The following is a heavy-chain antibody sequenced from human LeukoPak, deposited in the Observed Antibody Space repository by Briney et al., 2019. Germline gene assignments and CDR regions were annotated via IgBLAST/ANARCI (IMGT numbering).Heavy chain of an antibody. Sequence: PWGSLSLTCTASGFSVSSKYLCWARQAPGKGLEWVSAIYSGGGTYYADSVKGRFTISRDTSKNTLYLQMNSLRAEDTAVYYCAIGPLGNLKYWGQGTLVTVSS. CDR1: GFSVSSKY. CDR3: AIGPLGNLKY. J-gene: IGHJ4*02. CDR2: IYSGGGT. D-gene: IGHD1-1*01. V-gene: IGHV3-53*01.